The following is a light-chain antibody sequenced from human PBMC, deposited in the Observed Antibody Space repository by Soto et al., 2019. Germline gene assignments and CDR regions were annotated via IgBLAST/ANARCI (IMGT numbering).Light chain of an antibody. CDR3: QQLNSYPFMYT. J-gene: IGKJ2*01. Sequence: IQLTQSPPSLSASVGDRVTITCRASQGISSYLAWYQQKPGKAPKLLIYAASTLQSGVPSRFSGSGSGTDFTLTISSLQPEDFATYYCQQLNSYPFMYTFGQGTKLEIK. CDR1: QGISSY. CDR2: AAS. V-gene: IGKV1-9*01.